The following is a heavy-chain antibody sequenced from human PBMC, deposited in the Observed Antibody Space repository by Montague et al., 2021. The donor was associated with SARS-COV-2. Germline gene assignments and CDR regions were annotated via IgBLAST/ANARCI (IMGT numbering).Heavy chain of an antibody. CDR2: IYNSGGT. CDR1: GGSISRYS. D-gene: IGHD6-13*01. J-gene: IGHJ3*02. Sequence: SETLSLTCTVSGGSISRYSWTWIRQPPGKGLEWIGYIYNSGGTNYNPSLTSRVTISADTSKNQFSLKLSSVAAADTAVYYCARVGRGSSWYEVAFDIWGQGTMVTVSS. CDR3: ARVGRGSSWYEVAFDI. V-gene: IGHV4-59*01.